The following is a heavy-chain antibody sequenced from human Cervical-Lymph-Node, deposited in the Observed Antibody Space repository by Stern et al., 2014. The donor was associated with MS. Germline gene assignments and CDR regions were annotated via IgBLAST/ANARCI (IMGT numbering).Heavy chain of an antibody. CDR2: IYYSGST. D-gene: IGHD6-13*01. CDR1: GGSISSYS. Sequence: QVQLQESGPGLVKPSETLSLTCTVSGGSISSYSWSWIRQPPGKGLEWIGYIYYSGSTNYNPSLKSRVTISVDTSKNQFSLKLSSVTAADTAVYYCAREALAAGGLDYWGQGTLVTVSS. J-gene: IGHJ4*02. V-gene: IGHV4-59*01. CDR3: AREALAAGGLDY.